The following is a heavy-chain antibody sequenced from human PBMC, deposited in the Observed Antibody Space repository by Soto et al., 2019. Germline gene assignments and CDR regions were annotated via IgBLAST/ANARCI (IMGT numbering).Heavy chain of an antibody. CDR3: VRDPQRNDY. D-gene: IGHD2-2*01. CDR1: GYDFSSYG. V-gene: IGHV1-18*04. CDR2: ISASNGNR. J-gene: IGHJ4*02. Sequence: QVQLVQSGAEVKKPGASVKVSCKASGYDFSSYGISWVRQAPGQGLEWMGWISASNGNRDYAQQFQGRVTMPSDTSRTTAYMELRSLRSDDTAVYYCVRDPQRNDYWGQGTLVNFS.